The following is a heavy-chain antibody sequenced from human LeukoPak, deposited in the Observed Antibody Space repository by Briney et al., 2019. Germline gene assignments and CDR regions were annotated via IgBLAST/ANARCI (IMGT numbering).Heavy chain of an antibody. CDR1: GGSVSSGSYY. CDR3: ARNGDSASVVD. CDR2: IYYSGST. J-gene: IGHJ4*02. Sequence: SETLSLTCTVSGGSVSSGSYYWSWIRQPPGKGLEWIGYIYYSGSTNYNPSLKSRVTISVDTSKNQFSLKLSSVTAADTAVYYCARNGDSASVVDWGQGTLVTVSS. D-gene: IGHD4-17*01. V-gene: IGHV4-61*01.